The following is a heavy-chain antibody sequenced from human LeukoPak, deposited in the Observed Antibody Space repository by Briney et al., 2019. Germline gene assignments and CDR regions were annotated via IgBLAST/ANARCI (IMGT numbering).Heavy chain of an antibody. D-gene: IGHD2-2*01. CDR1: GFTFSNAW. J-gene: IGHJ6*03. CDR3: TAGEPQLPSYYYYMDV. Sequence: GGSLSLSCAASGFTFSNAWMSWVRQAPGKGLEWVGRIKSKTDGGTTDYAAPVRGRFTISRDDSKNTLYLQINSLKTEDTAVYYCTAGEPQLPSYYYYMDVWGKGTTVTSSS. CDR2: IKSKTDGGTT. V-gene: IGHV3-15*01.